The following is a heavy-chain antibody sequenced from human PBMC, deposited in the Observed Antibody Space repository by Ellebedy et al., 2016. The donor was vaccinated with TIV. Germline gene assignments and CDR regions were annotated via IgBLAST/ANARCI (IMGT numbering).Heavy chain of an antibody. CDR2: ISWSSRTI. CDR1: GFSFDDYA. D-gene: IGHD6-19*01. J-gene: IGHJ4*02. CDR3: AKESSGWSTFDY. Sequence: SLKISCAASGFSFDDYAMHWVRQAPGKGLEWVSSISWSSRTIGHADSVKGRFTISRDNAKNSLYLQMDSLRVDDTAFYCCAKESSGWSTFDYWGQGALVTVSS. V-gene: IGHV3-9*01.